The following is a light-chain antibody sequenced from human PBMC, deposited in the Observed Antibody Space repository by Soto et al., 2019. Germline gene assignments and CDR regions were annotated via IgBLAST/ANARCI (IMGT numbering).Light chain of an antibody. CDR2: QAS. CDR3: QQYYTYPYT. V-gene: IGKV1-5*03. CDR1: HSISVW. Sequence: DIQMTQSPSTLSSSVGDRVTITCRASHSISVWLAWYQQKPGKAPKLLIYQASTLESGVPSRFSGRGSGTDFTLTISSLQPGDFATYYCQQYYTYPYTCGQGTKLEIK. J-gene: IGKJ2*01.